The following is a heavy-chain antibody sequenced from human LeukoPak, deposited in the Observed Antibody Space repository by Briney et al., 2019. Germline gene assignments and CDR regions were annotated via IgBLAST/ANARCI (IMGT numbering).Heavy chain of an antibody. V-gene: IGHV1-8*02. J-gene: IGHJ6*03. D-gene: IGHD4-23*01. CDR1: GYTFTDYY. CDR3: ARVRRTTVVIASRPNYYLDV. Sequence: GASVKVSCKASGYTFTDYYMHWVRQAPGQGLEWMGWMSPNSGNTGYVQKFQGRVTMTRNTSLSTAYMELSNLRSEDTAVYYCARVRRTTVVIASRPNYYLDVWGKGTTVTVFS. CDR2: MSPNSGNT.